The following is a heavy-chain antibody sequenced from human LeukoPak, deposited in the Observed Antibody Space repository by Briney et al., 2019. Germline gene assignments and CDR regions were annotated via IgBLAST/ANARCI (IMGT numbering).Heavy chain of an antibody. V-gene: IGHV4-59*01. J-gene: IGHJ4*02. CDR3: ARDSYGGNDSSTYFDY. D-gene: IGHD4-23*01. CDR1: GGSISSYY. Sequence: SETLSLTCTVSGGSISSYYWSWIRQPPGKGLEWIGYIYYSGGTNYNPSPKSRVTISVDTSKNQFSLKLSSVTAADTAVYYCARDSYGGNDSSTYFDYWGQGTLVTVSS. CDR2: IYYSGGT.